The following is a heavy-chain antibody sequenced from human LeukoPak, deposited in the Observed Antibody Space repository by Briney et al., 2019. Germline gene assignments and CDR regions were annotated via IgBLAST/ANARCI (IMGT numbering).Heavy chain of an antibody. D-gene: IGHD3-9*01. J-gene: IGHJ4*02. CDR3: ARRYDILLGYFDY. Sequence: SQTLSLTCTVSGGSISSGGYYWSWIRQHPGKGLEWIGYIYYSGSTYYNPSLKSRVTISVYTSKNQFSLKLSSVTAADTAVYYCARRYDILLGYFDYWGQGTLVTVSS. V-gene: IGHV4-31*03. CDR2: IYYSGST. CDR1: GGSISSGGYY.